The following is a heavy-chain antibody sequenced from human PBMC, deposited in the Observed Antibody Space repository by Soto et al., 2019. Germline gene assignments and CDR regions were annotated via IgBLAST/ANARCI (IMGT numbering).Heavy chain of an antibody. CDR3: ARLGGYYQAFDN. CDR2: IYYTGTT. V-gene: IGHV4-59*08. D-gene: IGHD3-22*01. J-gene: IGHJ4*02. CDR1: GGSISSYY. Sequence: PSETLSLTCTVSGGSISSYYWSWIRQPPGKGLEWIGYIYYTGTTNYNPSLKSRLTISEDTSKNQFSLKLSSVTSADTAVYYCARLGGYYQAFDNWGQGTLVTVSS.